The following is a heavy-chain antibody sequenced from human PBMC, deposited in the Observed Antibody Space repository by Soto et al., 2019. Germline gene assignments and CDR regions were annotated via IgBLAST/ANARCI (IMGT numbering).Heavy chain of an antibody. V-gene: IGHV1-18*01. CDR1: GYTFTSYG. CDR2: INTYNGNT. CDR3: ARDLIAATGEDY. Sequence: QVQLVQSGAEVKKPGASVKVSCKPSGYTFTSYGISWVRLAPGQGPEWMGWINTYNGNTNYAQKFQGRVTMATDTSTSTGYMALRSLRSDGTAVYYCARDLIAATGEDYWGQGPLVNVSS. J-gene: IGHJ4*02. D-gene: IGHD6-13*01.